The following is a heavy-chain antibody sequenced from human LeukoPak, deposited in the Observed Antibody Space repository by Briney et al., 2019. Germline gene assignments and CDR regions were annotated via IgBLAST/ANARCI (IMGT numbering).Heavy chain of an antibody. Sequence: PGGSLRLSCAASGFTFSSYAMSWVRQAPGKGLEWVSVISGSGGSTYYADSVKGRFTISRDNSKNTLYLQMNSLRAEDTAVYYCAKGVEVITGYFDYWGQGTLVTVSS. CDR3: AKGVEVITGYFDY. V-gene: IGHV3-23*01. CDR2: ISGSGGST. J-gene: IGHJ4*02. CDR1: GFTFSSYA. D-gene: IGHD3-22*01.